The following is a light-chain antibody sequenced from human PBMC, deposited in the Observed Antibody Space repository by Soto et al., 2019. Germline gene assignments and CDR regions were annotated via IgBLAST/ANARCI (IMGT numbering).Light chain of an antibody. CDR2: YDS. V-gene: IGLV3-21*01. CDR3: QVWDISSGHVV. CDR1: NIGSKS. J-gene: IGLJ3*02. Sequence: SYELTQPPSVSVAPGKTASVACGGSNIGSKSVRWYQKKSGQAPVVVMYYDSDRPSGIPERFSGSNSGNTATLTISRVEAGDEADYYCQVWDISSGHVVFGGGTKVTVL.